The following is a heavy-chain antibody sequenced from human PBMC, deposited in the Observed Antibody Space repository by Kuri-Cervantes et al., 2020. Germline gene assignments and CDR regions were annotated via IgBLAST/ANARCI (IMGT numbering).Heavy chain of an antibody. Sequence: LSLTCTVSGGSISSSSYYWGWIRQTPGKGLEWVGRIRNKANSYTTDYAASVKGRFTVSRDDSKNSLYLQMNSLKTEDTAVYYCARDVGKVAWDYWGQGALVTVSS. CDR1: GGSISSSSYY. D-gene: IGHD1-26*01. CDR2: IRNKANSYTT. J-gene: IGHJ4*02. V-gene: IGHV3-72*01. CDR3: ARDVGKVAWDY.